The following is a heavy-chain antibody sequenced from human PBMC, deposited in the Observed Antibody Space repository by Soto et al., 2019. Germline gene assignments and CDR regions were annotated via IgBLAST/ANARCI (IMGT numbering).Heavy chain of an antibody. CDR3: ARVRQQLGTDY. V-gene: IGHV3-30-3*01. J-gene: IGHJ4*02. D-gene: IGHD6-13*01. Sequence: PGGSLRLSCAASGFTFSSYAMHWVRQAPGKGLEWVAVISYDGSNKYYADSVKGRFTISRDNSKNTLYLQMNSLRAEDTAVYYCARVRQQLGTDYWGQGTLVTVSS. CDR2: ISYDGSNK. CDR1: GFTFSSYA.